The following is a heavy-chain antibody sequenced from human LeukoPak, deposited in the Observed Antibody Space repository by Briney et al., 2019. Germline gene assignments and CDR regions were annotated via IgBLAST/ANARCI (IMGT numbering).Heavy chain of an antibody. Sequence: ASVKVSCKASGYTFTSYYMHWVRQAPGQGLEWMGRIIPILGIANYAQKFQGRVTIIADKSTSTAYIELSSLRSEDTAMYYCARDYCSSPTCPNDYWGQGTLVTVSS. J-gene: IGHJ4*02. CDR1: GYTFTSYY. CDR3: ARDYCSSPTCPNDY. D-gene: IGHD2-2*01. CDR2: IIPILGIA. V-gene: IGHV1-69*04.